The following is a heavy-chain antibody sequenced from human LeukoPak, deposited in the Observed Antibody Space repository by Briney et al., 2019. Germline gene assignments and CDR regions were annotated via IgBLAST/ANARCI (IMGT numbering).Heavy chain of an antibody. Sequence: SQTLSLTCAVSGGSISSSGYSWGWIRQPPGKGLEWIGYIYHSGSTYYNPSLKSRVTISVDRSKNQFSLKLSSVTAADTAVYYCARGSEGDYFDYWGQGTLVTVSS. CDR1: GGSISSSGYS. CDR3: ARGSEGDYFDY. CDR2: IYHSGST. D-gene: IGHD3-10*01. V-gene: IGHV4-30-2*01. J-gene: IGHJ4*02.